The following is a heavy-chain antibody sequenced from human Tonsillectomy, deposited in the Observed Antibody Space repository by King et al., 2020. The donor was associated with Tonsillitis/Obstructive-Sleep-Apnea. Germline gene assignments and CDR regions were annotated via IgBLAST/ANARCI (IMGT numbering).Heavy chain of an antibody. CDR1: GGSISSGGYY. Sequence: QLQESGPGLVKPSQTLSLTCNVSGGSISSGGYYWSWIRQHPGKGLEWIGYIYHSGSTYSNPSLKSQVTISVDTSKNQLSLKLSSVTAADTAVYYCARVSGYLKDAFDIWGQGTMVTVSS. CDR3: ARVSGYLKDAFDI. J-gene: IGHJ3*02. CDR2: IYHSGST. D-gene: IGHD3-22*01. V-gene: IGHV4-31*01.